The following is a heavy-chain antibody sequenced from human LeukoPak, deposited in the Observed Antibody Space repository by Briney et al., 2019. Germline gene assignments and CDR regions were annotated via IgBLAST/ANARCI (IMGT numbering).Heavy chain of an antibody. J-gene: IGHJ4*02. CDR3: ARDRYLDFWSGYWAG. Sequence: GASVKVSCKASGYTFTGYYMHWVRQAPGQGLDWMGWINPNSGGTNYAQKFQGRVTMTRDTSISTAYMELSRLRSDDTAVYYCARDRYLDFWSGYWAGWGQGTLVTVSS. CDR2: INPNSGGT. CDR1: GYTFTGYY. V-gene: IGHV1-2*02. D-gene: IGHD3-3*01.